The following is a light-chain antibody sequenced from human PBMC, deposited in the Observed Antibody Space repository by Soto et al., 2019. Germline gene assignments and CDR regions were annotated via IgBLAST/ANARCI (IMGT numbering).Light chain of an antibody. CDR3: QSYDSSLSGFYV. CDR2: GNS. J-gene: IGLJ1*01. CDR1: SSNIGTNT. Sequence: QSVLTQPPSASGTPGQRVPISCSGSSSNIGTNTVNWYQQLPGTAPKLLIYGNSNRPSGVPDRFSGSKSGTSASLAITGLQAEDEADYYCQSYDSSLSGFYVFGTGTKVTVL. V-gene: IGLV1-40*01.